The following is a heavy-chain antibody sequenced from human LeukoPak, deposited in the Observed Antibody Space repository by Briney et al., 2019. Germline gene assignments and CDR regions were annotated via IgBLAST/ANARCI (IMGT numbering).Heavy chain of an antibody. D-gene: IGHD6-19*01. CDR1: GGSISTYY. J-gene: IGHJ4*02. Sequence: SETLSLTCTVSGGSISTYYWSWIRQPPGKRLEWIGYIYYSGSTNYNPSLKSRVTISVDTSKNQISLKLNSVTAADTAVYYCARGSGWYYYWGQGTLVAVSS. CDR3: ARGSGWYYY. V-gene: IGHV4-59*01. CDR2: IYYSGST.